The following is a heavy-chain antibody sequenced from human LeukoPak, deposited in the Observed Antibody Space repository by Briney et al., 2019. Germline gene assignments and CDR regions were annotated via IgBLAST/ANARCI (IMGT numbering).Heavy chain of an antibody. Sequence: PGGSLRLSCTASGFTFSNYWMSWVRQAPGKGLEWVANIKQDGSENYYVDSVKGRFTISRDNAKNSLYLQMNSLRAEDTAVYYCARTQWLATRYFDYWGQGTLVTVSS. CDR3: ARTQWLATRYFDY. J-gene: IGHJ4*02. V-gene: IGHV3-7*01. CDR1: GFTFSNYW. D-gene: IGHD6-19*01. CDR2: IKQDGSEN.